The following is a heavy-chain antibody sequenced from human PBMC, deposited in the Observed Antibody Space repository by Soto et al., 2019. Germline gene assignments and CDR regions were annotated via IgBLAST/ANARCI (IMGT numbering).Heavy chain of an antibody. CDR2: ISAGGSDT. CDR3: AGVPICCVSSTFTPGGLAP. D-gene: IGHD2-21*01. J-gene: IGHJ5*02. CDR1: GFVFSDYA. V-gene: IGHV3-23*01. Sequence: EVQLLDSGGGWVQPGGSLRLSCVASGFVFSDYAMSWVRQAPGKGLEWVSAISAGGSDTYYADSVKGRFTVSRVNSKNTLYLKMNTLGPEDTPINYVAGVPICCVSSTFTPGGLAPWGQGPRVTSPQ.